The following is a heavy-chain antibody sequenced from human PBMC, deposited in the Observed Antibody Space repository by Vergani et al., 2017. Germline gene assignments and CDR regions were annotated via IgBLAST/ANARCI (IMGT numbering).Heavy chain of an antibody. J-gene: IGHJ5*02. Sequence: QVQLQESGPGLVKPSQTLSLTCTVSGGSISSCSYYWTWIRQPAGKGLEWIGRIYTTGSTNYNPSLKSRVTISIDTPKNQFSLKLSSVTAADTAVYYCAGDYYGSGGTGLSRGVNWFDPWGQGTLLTVSS. V-gene: IGHV4-61*02. D-gene: IGHD3-10*01. CDR3: AGDYYGSGGTGLSRGVNWFDP. CDR1: GGSISSCSYY. CDR2: IYTTGST.